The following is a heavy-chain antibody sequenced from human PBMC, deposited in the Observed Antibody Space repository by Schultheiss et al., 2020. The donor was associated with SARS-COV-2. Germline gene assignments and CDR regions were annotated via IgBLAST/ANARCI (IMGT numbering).Heavy chain of an antibody. Sequence: SETLSLTCAVSGYSISSGYYWGWIRQPPGKGLEWIGYIYYSGNTNYNPSLKSRVTISVDTSKNQFSLKLSSVTAADTAVYYCARDGVVVVAATRLYWYFDLWGRGTLVTVSS. J-gene: IGHJ2*01. CDR1: GYSISSGYY. CDR3: ARDGVVVVAATRLYWYFDL. V-gene: IGHV4-38-2*02. D-gene: IGHD2-15*01. CDR2: IYYSGNT.